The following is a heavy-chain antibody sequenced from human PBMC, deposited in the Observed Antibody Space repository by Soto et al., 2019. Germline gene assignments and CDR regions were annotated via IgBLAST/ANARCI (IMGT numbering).Heavy chain of an antibody. CDR1: GYSITTGYY. CDR2: VYHSGRT. J-gene: IGHJ4*02. CDR3: ARGVNYYDSSGFYPRDY. D-gene: IGHD3-22*01. Sequence: PSETLSLTCAVSGYSITTGYYWGWVRRPPGKGLEWIGGVYHSGRTSYNPSLESRVTISVDTSKNQFSLRLSSVTAADTAVYYCARGVNYYDSSGFYPRDYWGQGILVTVS. V-gene: IGHV4-38-2*01.